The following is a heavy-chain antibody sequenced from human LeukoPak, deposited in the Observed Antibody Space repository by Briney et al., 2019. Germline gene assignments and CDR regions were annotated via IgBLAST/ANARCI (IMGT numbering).Heavy chain of an antibody. Sequence: PGGSLRLSCAASGFTFSRYGMHWVRQAPGKGLEWVTAISYDGSNKYYADSVKGRFTISRDNSKNTLYVQMNSLRAEDTAVYYCARDASSYSFDYWGQGTLVTVSS. D-gene: IGHD1-26*01. J-gene: IGHJ4*02. V-gene: IGHV3-30*04. CDR3: ARDASSYSFDY. CDR1: GFTFSRYG. CDR2: ISYDGSNK.